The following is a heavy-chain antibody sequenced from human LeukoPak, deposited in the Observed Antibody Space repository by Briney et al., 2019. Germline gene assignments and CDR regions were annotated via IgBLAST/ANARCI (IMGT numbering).Heavy chain of an antibody. CDR3: AKDPGIVGATSWFDP. Sequence: EAGGSLRLSCAASGFTFSSYGMHWVRQAPGKGLEWVSAISGSGGSTYYADSVKGRFTISRDNSKNTLYLQMNSLRAEDTAVYYCAKDPGIVGATSWFDPWGQGTLVTVSS. CDR2: ISGSGGST. CDR1: GFTFSSYG. D-gene: IGHD1-26*01. V-gene: IGHV3-23*01. J-gene: IGHJ5*02.